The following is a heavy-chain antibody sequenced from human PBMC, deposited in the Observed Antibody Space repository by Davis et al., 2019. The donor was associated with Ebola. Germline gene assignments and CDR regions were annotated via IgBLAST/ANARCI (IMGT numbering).Heavy chain of an antibody. CDR1: GFTVSSNY. Sequence: GESLKISCAASGFTVSSNYMSWVRQAPGKGLEWVSVIYSSGSTDYADSVKGRFTIPRHNSKHTLYLQMNSLRGEDAAVYYCARGGRWYDIMTEASLMDVWGKGTTVAVSS. D-gene: IGHD3-9*01. CDR2: IYSSGST. J-gene: IGHJ6*04. V-gene: IGHV3-53*01. CDR3: ARGGRWYDIMTEASLMDV.